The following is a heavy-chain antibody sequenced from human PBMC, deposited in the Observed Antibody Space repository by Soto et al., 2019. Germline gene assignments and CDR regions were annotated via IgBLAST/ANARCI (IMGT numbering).Heavy chain of an antibody. CDR2: IYWDDDK. D-gene: IGHD6-13*01. CDR3: AYPLKSSSRRWYHGRTQPDVQQ. CDR1: GFSFRTSGVG. V-gene: IGHV2-5*02. J-gene: IGHJ1*01. Sequence: QITLKESGPTLVKPTQTLTLTCTFSGFSFRTSGVGVGWIRKPPGQYLEWLALIYWDDDKSYSPSLKNRRTSTKDTTKHQVVLTTSNMDPAHTATYYCAYPLKSSSRRWYHGRTQPDVQQWGQGTLVIVSS.